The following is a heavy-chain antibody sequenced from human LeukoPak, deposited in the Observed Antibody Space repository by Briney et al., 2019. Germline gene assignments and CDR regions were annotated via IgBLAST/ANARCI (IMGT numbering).Heavy chain of an antibody. D-gene: IGHD3-22*01. CDR2: IYHSGST. CDR3: ARVGGYLHYDSSGYYFDY. Sequence: SETLSLTCTVSGGSISSGGYYWSWIRQPPGKGLEWIGYIYHSGSTYYNPSLKSRVTISVDRSKNQFSLKLSSVTAADTAVYYCARVGGYLHYDSSGYYFDYWGQGTLVTVSS. CDR1: GGSISSGGYY. V-gene: IGHV4-30-2*01. J-gene: IGHJ4*02.